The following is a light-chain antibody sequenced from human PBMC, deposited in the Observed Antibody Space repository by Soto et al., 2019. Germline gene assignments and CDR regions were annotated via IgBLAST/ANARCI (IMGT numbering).Light chain of an antibody. CDR3: GTWDSSLSAWL. CDR2: ENN. CDR1: SSNIGDNY. V-gene: IGLV1-51*02. J-gene: IGLJ3*02. Sequence: QSVLTQPPSVSAAPGQKVTISCSGTSSNIGDNYVSWYQQLPGTAPKLLIYENNKRPSEIPDRFSGSKSGTSATLGITGLQTGDEADYYCGTWDSSLSAWLFGGGTKLTVL.